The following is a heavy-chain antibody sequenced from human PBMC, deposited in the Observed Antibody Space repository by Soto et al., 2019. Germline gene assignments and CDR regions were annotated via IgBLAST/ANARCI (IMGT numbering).Heavy chain of an antibody. CDR1: GGSIITGGYY. CDR2: IYSSGST. CDR3: ARNRRDIGQDYFDI. V-gene: IGHV4-31*01. D-gene: IGHD5-12*01. J-gene: IGHJ4*02. Sequence: QVQLLESGPGLVKPSQTLSLTCTVSGGSIITGGYYWSWIRQHPGQGLEWIGYIYSSGSTYYNPSLKSPVTMSVDTSKNQFSLNLRSVTAADTAVYYCARNRRDIGQDYFDIWGQGIQVTVSS.